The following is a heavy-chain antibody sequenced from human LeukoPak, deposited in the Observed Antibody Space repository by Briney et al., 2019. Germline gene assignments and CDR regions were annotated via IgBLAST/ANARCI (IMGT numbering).Heavy chain of an antibody. CDR3: ATGPYYGSGSYYKTFDY. D-gene: IGHD3-10*01. J-gene: IGHJ4*02. CDR1: GYTFTSYD. V-gene: IGHV1-8*01. CDR2: MNPNSGNT. Sequence: GASVKVSCKASGYTFTSYDINWVRQATGQGLEWMGWMNPNSGNTGYAQKFQGRVTMTRNTSISTAYMELSSLRSEDTAVYYCATGPYYGSGSYYKTFDYWGQGTLVTVSS.